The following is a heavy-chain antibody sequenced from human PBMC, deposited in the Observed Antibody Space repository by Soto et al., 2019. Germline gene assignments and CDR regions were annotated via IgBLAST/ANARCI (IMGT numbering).Heavy chain of an antibody. CDR1: GFTFNIYA. CDR3: ANQVLLGAFDI. Sequence: GGSLRLSCAASGFTFNIYAMSWVRQAPGKGLEWVSAISGSGGGTYYADSVEGRFTISRDNSNNTLYLQMSSLRAEDTAVYYCANQVLLGAFDIWGQGTMVTGSS. CDR2: ISGSGGGT. J-gene: IGHJ3*02. D-gene: IGHD1-26*01. V-gene: IGHV3-23*01.